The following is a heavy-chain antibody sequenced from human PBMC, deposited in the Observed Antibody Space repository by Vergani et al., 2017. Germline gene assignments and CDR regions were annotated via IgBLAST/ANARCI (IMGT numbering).Heavy chain of an antibody. D-gene: IGHD3-3*01. CDR1: GFTFTSSA. V-gene: IGHV1-58*02. CDR2: IVVGSGNT. J-gene: IGHJ6*03. Sequence: MQLVQSGPEVKKPGTSVKVSCKASGFTFTSSAMQWVRQARGQRLEWIGWIVVGSGNTNYAQKFQERVTITRDMSTSTAYMELSSLRSEDTAVYYCAASDRKYYDFWSGYSYYYYMDVWGKGTTVTVSS. CDR3: AASDRKYYDFWSGYSYYYYMDV.